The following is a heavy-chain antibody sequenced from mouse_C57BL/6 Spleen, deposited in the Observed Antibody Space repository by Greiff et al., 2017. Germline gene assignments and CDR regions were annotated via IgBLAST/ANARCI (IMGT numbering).Heavy chain of an antibody. CDR1: GYSITSGYF. Sequence: EVKLVESGPGLVKPSQSLSLTCSVTGYSITSGYFWNWIRQFPGNKLEWTGYISYDGSNNYNPSLKNRISITRDASKNLFFLKLNSMTTEDTATYCCASRRIMTYDYGFAYWGQGTLVTVSA. J-gene: IGHJ3*01. CDR2: ISYDGSN. CDR3: ASRRIMTYDYGFAY. D-gene: IGHD2-4*01. V-gene: IGHV3-6*01.